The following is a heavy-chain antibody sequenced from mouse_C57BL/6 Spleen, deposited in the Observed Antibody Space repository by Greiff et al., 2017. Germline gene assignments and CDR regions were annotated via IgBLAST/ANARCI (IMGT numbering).Heavy chain of an antibody. V-gene: IGHV1-64*01. CDR3: ARGDEGYSLYAMDY. CDR2: IHPTSGST. CDR1: GYTFTSYW. D-gene: IGHD2-3*01. Sequence: QVQLQQPGAELVKPGASVKLSCKASGYTFTSYWMHWVKQRPGQGLEWIGMIHPTSGSTNYNEKFKSKATLTVDKSSSTAYMQLSSLTSEDSAVXYCARGDEGYSLYAMDYGGQGTSVTVSS. J-gene: IGHJ4*01.